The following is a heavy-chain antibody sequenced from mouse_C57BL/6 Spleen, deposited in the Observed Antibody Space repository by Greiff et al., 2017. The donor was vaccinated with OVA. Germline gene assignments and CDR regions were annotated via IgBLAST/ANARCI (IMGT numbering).Heavy chain of an antibody. V-gene: IGHV5-4*01. CDR2: ISDGGSYT. J-gene: IGHJ4*01. D-gene: IGHD3-1*01. Sequence: EVMLVESGGGLVKPGGSLKLSCAASGFTFSSYAMSWVRQTPEKRLEWVATISDGGSYTYYPDNVKGRFTISRDNAKNNLYLQMSHLKSEDTAMYYCARDRLGREAMDYWGQGTSVTVSS. CDR1: GFTFSSYA. CDR3: ARDRLGREAMDY.